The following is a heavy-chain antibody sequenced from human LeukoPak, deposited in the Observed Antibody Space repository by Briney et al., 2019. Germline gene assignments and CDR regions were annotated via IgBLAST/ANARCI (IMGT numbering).Heavy chain of an antibody. CDR1: GGSISSTNW. CDR3: SREGGAFSPFGY. D-gene: IGHD1-26*01. Sequence: SETLTLTCGASGGSISSTNWRSCVRQPPGQGLEWIGEISLSGLTNYTPSLKSRVTMSLDKSKNHLSLNLTSVTAADTAVYYCSREGGAFSPFGYWGQGTLVTVSS. V-gene: IGHV4-4*02. J-gene: IGHJ4*02. CDR2: ISLSGLT.